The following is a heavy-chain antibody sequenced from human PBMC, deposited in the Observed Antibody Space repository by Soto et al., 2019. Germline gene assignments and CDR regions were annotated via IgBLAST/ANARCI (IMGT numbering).Heavy chain of an antibody. J-gene: IGHJ5*02. V-gene: IGHV3-11*01. CDR2: ISSTGSTR. CDR3: ARGDSGSSSRQYNWFDP. Sequence: XEALSLSCAASGFMFSDYYMSWIRQAPGKGLEWISYISSTGSTRYYADFVKGRFIISRDNADNSLYLQLNSLRVEDTAVYYCARGDSGSSSRQYNWFDPWGQGTVVTVSS. D-gene: IGHD6-6*01. CDR1: GFMFSDYY.